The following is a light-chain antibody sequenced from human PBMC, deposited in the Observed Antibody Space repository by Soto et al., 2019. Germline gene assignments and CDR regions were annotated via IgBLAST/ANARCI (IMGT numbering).Light chain of an antibody. Sequence: IVLTQSPATLSLSPLKIATLSFSASQNISSYLIWYQQKPGQAPRLLIYDASNRATGIPARFSGSGSGTDFTLTISSLEPEDFAVYYCQQSSNWPPLTFGGGTKVDI. CDR2: DAS. V-gene: IGKV3-11*01. CDR3: QQSSNWPPLT. CDR1: QNISSY. J-gene: IGKJ4*01.